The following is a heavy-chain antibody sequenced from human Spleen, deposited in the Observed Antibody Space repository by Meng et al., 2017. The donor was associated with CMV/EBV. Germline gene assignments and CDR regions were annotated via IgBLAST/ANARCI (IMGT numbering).Heavy chain of an antibody. CDR1: RGTFGSYA. CDR3: ARVTGAAGDY. V-gene: IGHV1-69*01. J-gene: IGHJ4*02. Sequence: QRLQAGAEVTEPESSVTVTCKAARGTFGSYAISWMRQAPGQGLEWMVGIIPIFGTANYAQKFQGRVTITADESTSTAYMELSSLRSEDTAVYYCARVTGAAGDYWGQGTLVTVSS. CDR2: IIPIFGTA. D-gene: IGHD7-27*01.